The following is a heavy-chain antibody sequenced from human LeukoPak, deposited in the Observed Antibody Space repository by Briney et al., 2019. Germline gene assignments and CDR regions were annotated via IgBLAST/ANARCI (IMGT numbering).Heavy chain of an antibody. J-gene: IGHJ6*03. CDR1: GFTFSSYG. D-gene: IGHD3-22*01. V-gene: IGHV3-30*02. CDR2: IRYDGSNK. CDR3: AREDSSGYYYLYYYYMDV. Sequence: GGSLRLSCAASGFTFSSYGMHWVRQAPGKGLEWVAFIRYDGSNKYYADSVKGRFAISRDNSKNTLYLQMNSLRAEDTAVYYCAREDSSGYYYLYYYYMDVWGKGTTVTISS.